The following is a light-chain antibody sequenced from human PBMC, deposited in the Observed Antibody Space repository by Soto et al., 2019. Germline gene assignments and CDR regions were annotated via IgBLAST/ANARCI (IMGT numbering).Light chain of an antibody. CDR2: GAS. V-gene: IGKV3-20*01. J-gene: IGKJ2*01. CDR1: QSLRSSY. CDR3: QQHGTSPYT. Sequence: EVVLTQSPNTLSLSPGERATLSCWASQSLRSSYLAWYQRKPGQAPRLLMFGASRRATGIPDRFNGSGSGTDFILTISRLEPEDVAVYYCQQHGTSPYTFGQGTVLAIK.